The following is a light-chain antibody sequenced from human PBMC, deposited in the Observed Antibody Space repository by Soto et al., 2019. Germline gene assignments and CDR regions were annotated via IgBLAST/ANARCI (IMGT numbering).Light chain of an antibody. Sequence: QSVLTQPPSASGTPGQRVTISCSTSSSNLGDNTVNWYRHVPGTAPKLLIYSYDQRPSGVPDRFSGSKSGTSASLAISGLRPEDEADYYCAACDASLDGYVFGTGTKVTVL. CDR1: SSNLGDNT. J-gene: IGLJ1*01. CDR3: AACDASLDGYV. CDR2: SYD. V-gene: IGLV1-44*01.